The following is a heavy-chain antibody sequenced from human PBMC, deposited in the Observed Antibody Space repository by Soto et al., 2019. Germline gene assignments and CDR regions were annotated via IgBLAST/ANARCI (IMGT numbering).Heavy chain of an antibody. CDR1: GYTFTSYG. D-gene: IGHD3-10*01. Sequence: ASVKVSCKASGYTFTSYGISWVRQAPGQGLEWMGRISAYNGNTNYAQKLQGRVTMTTDTSTSTAYMELRSLRSDDTAVYYCARDYYGSGRLNAHNWFDPWGQGTLVTVSS. CDR3: ARDYYGSGRLNAHNWFDP. V-gene: IGHV1-18*01. CDR2: ISAYNGNT. J-gene: IGHJ5*02.